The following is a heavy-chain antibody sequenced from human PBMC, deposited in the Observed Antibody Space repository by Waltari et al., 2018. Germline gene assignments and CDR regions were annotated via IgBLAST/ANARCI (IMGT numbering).Heavy chain of an antibody. J-gene: IGHJ3*02. CDR3: AREASNDGFDI. V-gene: IGHV3-74*01. Sequence: EVQLVDSGGGLVQPGGSLRLSCAASGFSIRSNWLHWVRQAPGKGLVWVSRINGDGSSTRYADSVKGRFTISRDNAKNTLYLQMNSLRAEDTAVYYCAREASNDGFDIWGQGTMVTVSS. CDR1: GFSIRSNW. CDR2: INGDGSST.